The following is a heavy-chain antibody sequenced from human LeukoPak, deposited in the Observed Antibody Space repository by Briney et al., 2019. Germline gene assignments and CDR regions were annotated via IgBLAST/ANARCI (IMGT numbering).Heavy chain of an antibody. CDR2: INIGGDTT. Sequence: PGGSLRLSCAASGFTFSSHGMCWVRQAPGRGLEWVSFINIGGDTTYSDSVKGRFTISRDNSKHTLYLQLDSLRAEDTAKYYCAKEIRPSDCWGQGTLVTVSS. CDR3: AKEIRPSDC. CDR1: GFTFSSHG. V-gene: IGHV3-23*01. J-gene: IGHJ4*02. D-gene: IGHD4-17*01.